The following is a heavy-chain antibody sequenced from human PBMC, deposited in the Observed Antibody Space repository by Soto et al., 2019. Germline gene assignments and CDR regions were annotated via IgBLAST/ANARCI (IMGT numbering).Heavy chain of an antibody. V-gene: IGHV4-59*08. J-gene: IGHJ4*02. CDR2: IYYTGST. CDR3: ATGGSYPSGY. D-gene: IGHD1-26*01. Sequence: SETLSLTCTVSGGSISSYYWSWIRQPPGKGLEWIGYIYYTGSTNYNPSLKSRVTISIDTSKIQFSLQLSSVTAADTAVYYCATGGSYPSGYWGQGTLVTVSS. CDR1: GGSISSYY.